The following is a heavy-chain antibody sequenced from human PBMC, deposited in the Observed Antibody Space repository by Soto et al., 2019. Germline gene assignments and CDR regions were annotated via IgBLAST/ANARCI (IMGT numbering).Heavy chain of an antibody. Sequence: ASVKVSCKASGYIFTSYFVHWVRQAPGQGLEWMGIINPSGGTITYAQKFQGRVTMTRDTSTSTVYMELSSLTSDDTAVYFCARDLERIKKWLVLRGMDVWGQGTTVTVSS. J-gene: IGHJ6*02. CDR3: ARDLERIKKWLVLRGMDV. CDR1: GYIFTSYF. D-gene: IGHD6-19*01. V-gene: IGHV1-46*01. CDR2: INPSGGTI.